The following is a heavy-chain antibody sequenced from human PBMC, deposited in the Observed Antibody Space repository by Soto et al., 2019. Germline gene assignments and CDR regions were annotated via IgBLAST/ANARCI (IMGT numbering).Heavy chain of an antibody. Sequence: GGSLTLSCAASGFTFSSYDMHWVRQATGKGLEWVSAIGTAGDTYYPGSVKGRFTISRENAKNSLYLQMNSLRAGDTAVYYCAILGGSPVVVPAGPHGMDVWGQGTTVTVSS. D-gene: IGHD2-2*01. CDR1: GFTFSSYD. CDR2: IGTAGDT. V-gene: IGHV3-13*04. CDR3: AILGGSPVVVPAGPHGMDV. J-gene: IGHJ6*02.